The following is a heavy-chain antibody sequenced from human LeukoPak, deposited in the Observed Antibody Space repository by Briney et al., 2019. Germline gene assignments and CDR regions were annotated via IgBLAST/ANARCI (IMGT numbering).Heavy chain of an antibody. V-gene: IGHV4-39*01. CDR1: GGSISSSSYY. Sequence: PSETLSLTCTVSGGSISSSSYYWGWIRQPPVKGLEWIASFYYSGSTYYNPSLKSRVTISVDTSKKQFSLKLSSVTTADTAMYYCGRQTLGYCSSNTCYEWGQGTLVTVSS. CDR2: FYYSGST. CDR3: GRQTLGYCSSNTCYE. D-gene: IGHD2-2*01. J-gene: IGHJ4*02.